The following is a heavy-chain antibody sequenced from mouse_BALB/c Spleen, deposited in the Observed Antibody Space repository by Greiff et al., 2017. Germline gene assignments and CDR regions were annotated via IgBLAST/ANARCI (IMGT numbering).Heavy chain of an antibody. CDR3: ARDGDYDWFAY. V-gene: IGHV5-4*02. CDR1: GFTFSDYY. J-gene: IGHJ3*01. D-gene: IGHD2-4*01. Sequence: EVMLVESGGGLVKPGGSLKLSCAASGFTFSDYYMYWVRQTPEKRLEWVATISDGGSYTYYPDSVKGRFTISRDNAKNNLYLQMSSLKSEDTAMYYCARDGDYDWFAYWGQGTLVTVSA. CDR2: ISDGGSYT.